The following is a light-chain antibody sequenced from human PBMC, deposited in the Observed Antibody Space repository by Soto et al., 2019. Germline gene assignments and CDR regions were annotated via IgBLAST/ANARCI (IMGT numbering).Light chain of an antibody. CDR2: DTS. V-gene: IGKV3-15*01. Sequence: EIVLTQSPGTLSVSPGERVTLSCRASQSVDIDLAWYQQRPGQAPRLLIYDTSTRATDIPARFSGSGSGTEFTLTIASLQSEDFAVYYCQQYNHWPRMLSFGGGTRV. CDR3: QQYNHWPRMLS. CDR1: QSVDID. J-gene: IGKJ4*01.